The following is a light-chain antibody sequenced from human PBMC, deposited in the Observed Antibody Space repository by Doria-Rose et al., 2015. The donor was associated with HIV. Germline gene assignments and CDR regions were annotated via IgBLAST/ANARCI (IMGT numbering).Light chain of an antibody. J-gene: IGKJ1*01. V-gene: IGKV1-39*01. Sequence: DIQVTQSPSSLSASEGGSVTITCRASHSINSYLNWYQQKPGKAPNLLIYGSFSMQGGVPSRFSGSGSGTEYTLTISNLQPEDFATYYCQQTYTSPSTFGQGTKIEIK. CDR3: QQTYTSPST. CDR2: GSF. CDR1: HSINSY.